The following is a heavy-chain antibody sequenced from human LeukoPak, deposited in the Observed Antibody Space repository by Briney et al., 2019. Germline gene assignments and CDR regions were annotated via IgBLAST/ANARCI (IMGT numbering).Heavy chain of an antibody. CDR3: AKHLFSLDGIAAAGTHNCSAP. J-gene: IGHJ5*02. Sequence: GESLRISCKGSGYSFTSYWISWVRQMPGKGLEWMGRIDPSDSYTNYSPSFQGHVTISADRSISTAYLQWSSLKASDTAMYYWAKHLFSLDGIAAAGTHNCSAPGGREPLVTVSS. CDR2: IDPSDSYT. D-gene: IGHD6-13*01. CDR1: GYSFTSYW. V-gene: IGHV5-10-1*01.